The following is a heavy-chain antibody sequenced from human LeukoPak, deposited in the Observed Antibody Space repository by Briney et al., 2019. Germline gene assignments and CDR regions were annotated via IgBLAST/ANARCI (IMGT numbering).Heavy chain of an antibody. D-gene: IGHD1-26*01. V-gene: IGHV4-59*08. CDR1: GVSIRTNY. J-gene: IGHJ4*02. Sequence: SETLSLTCTVSGVSIRTNYWSWIRQTPGKGLEWIAYIYYSGNTNYNPSLKSRVTISVDTSKSQFSLKLSSVTAADTAVYYCARHGQDTGNFYAHFDYWGQGILVTVSS. CDR2: IYYSGNT. CDR3: ARHGQDTGNFYAHFDY.